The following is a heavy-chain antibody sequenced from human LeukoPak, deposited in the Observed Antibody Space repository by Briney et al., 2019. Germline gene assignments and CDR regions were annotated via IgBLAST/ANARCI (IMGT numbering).Heavy chain of an antibody. D-gene: IGHD6-13*01. V-gene: IGHV3-33*01. Sequence: GGSLRLSCAASGFTFSSYGMHWVRQAPGKGLEWVAVIWYDGSNKYYADSVKGRFTISRDNSKNTLYLQMNSLRAEDTAVYYCARVPLQGVAAAVADYYGMDVWGQGTTVTVSS. CDR1: GFTFSSYG. CDR2: IWYDGSNK. J-gene: IGHJ6*02. CDR3: ARVPLQGVAAAVADYYGMDV.